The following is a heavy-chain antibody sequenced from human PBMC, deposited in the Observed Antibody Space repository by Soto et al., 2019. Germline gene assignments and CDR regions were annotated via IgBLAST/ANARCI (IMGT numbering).Heavy chain of an antibody. J-gene: IGHJ6*02. CDR2: ISYDGSHK. CDR3: AKVHCNSTTCYPNYYYYYGMDV. Sequence: GGSLRLSCAASGFTFSNYGMHWVRQAPGKGLEWVAIISYDGSHKYYADSVKGRFTISRHNSKNTLYLQMNSLRAEDTAVYYCAKVHCNSTTCYPNYYYYYGMDVWGQGTTVTVSS. V-gene: IGHV3-30*18. CDR1: GFTFSNYG. D-gene: IGHD2-2*01.